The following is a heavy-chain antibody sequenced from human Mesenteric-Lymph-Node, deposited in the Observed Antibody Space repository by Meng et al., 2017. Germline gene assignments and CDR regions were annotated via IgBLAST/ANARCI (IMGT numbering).Heavy chain of an antibody. CDR1: GYTFTSYG. D-gene: IGHD2-21*02. Sequence: ASVKVSCKASGYTFTSYGISWVRQAPGQGLEWMGWISAYNGNTNYAQKLQGRVTITADESTSTAYMELSSLRSEDTAVYYCARDLTYCGGDCYSEGWFDPWGQGTLVTVSS. CDR2: ISAYNGNT. CDR3: ARDLTYCGGDCYSEGWFDP. V-gene: IGHV1-18*01. J-gene: IGHJ5*02.